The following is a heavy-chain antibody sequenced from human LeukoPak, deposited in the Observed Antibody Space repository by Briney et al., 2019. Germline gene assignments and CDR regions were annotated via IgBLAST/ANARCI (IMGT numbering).Heavy chain of an antibody. CDR3: ARGGDSSSWFTSPDY. CDR1: GYTFTSYG. D-gene: IGHD6-13*01. V-gene: IGHV1-18*01. J-gene: IGHJ4*02. Sequence: ASVKVSCKASGYTFTSYGISWVRQAPGQGLEWMGWISAYNVNTNYAQKLQGRVTMTTDTSTSTAYMELRSLRSDDTAVYYCARGGDSSSWFTSPDYWGQGTLVTVSS. CDR2: ISAYNVNT.